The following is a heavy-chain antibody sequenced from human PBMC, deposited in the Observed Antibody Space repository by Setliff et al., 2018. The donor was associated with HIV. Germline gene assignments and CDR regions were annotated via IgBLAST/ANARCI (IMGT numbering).Heavy chain of an antibody. D-gene: IGHD3-10*01. J-gene: IGHJ4*01. CDR3: ARGPSGASGLVRSGFYF. V-gene: IGHV1-18*01. Sequence: ASVTVSCKASGYSFTAYGISWVRQAPGHGFEWMGWINIDSGHTNFAQKFQDRVTVTTDTYTNKTYMELRVLRSDDTDTYYFARGPSGASGLVRSGFYFWGQGTLVTVSS. CDR1: GYSFTAYG. CDR2: INIDSGHT.